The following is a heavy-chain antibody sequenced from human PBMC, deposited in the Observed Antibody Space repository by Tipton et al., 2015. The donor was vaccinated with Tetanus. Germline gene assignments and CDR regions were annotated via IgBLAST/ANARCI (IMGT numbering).Heavy chain of an antibody. CDR1: GFSISDYY. CDR3: ARDRDGGWSFDY. D-gene: IGHD6-19*01. CDR2: ISRGGSAI. Sequence: SLRLSCIGSGFSISDYYMSWIRQVPGKGPEWLLQISRGGSAITYGDSVQGRFTISRDNARNSVYLQINSLRAEDTAVYYCARDRDGGWSFDYWGQGTLVTVSS. J-gene: IGHJ4*02. V-gene: IGHV3-11*04.